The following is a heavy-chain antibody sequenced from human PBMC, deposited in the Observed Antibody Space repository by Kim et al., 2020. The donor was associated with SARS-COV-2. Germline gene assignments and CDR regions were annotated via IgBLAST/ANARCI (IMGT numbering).Heavy chain of an antibody. V-gene: IGHV1-8*01. Sequence: ASVKVSCKASGYTFTSYDINWVRQATGQGLEWVGWMNPNSGNTGYAQKFQGRVTMTRNTSISTAYMELSSLRSEDTAVYYCARVRSARRLLDYYYMDVWGKGTTVTVSS. CDR2: MNPNSGNT. CDR3: ARVRSARRLLDYYYMDV. CDR1: GYTFTSYD. D-gene: IGHD6-6*01. J-gene: IGHJ6*03.